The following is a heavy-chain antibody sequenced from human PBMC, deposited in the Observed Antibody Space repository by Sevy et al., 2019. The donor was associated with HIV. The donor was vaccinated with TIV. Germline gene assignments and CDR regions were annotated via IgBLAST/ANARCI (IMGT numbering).Heavy chain of an antibody. CDR3: AGENAWGRGYS. CDR1: GGSITSLY. CDR2: IYYNGHI. V-gene: IGHV4-59*08. D-gene: IGHD1-26*01. Sequence: LSLTCTVSGGSITSLYWNWIRQPPGKGLEWIANIYYNGHINYNPSRKSRVTLSLDTSKNQFSLRLSSVTAADTAMYYCAGENAWGRGYSWGQGTLVTVSS. J-gene: IGHJ4*02.